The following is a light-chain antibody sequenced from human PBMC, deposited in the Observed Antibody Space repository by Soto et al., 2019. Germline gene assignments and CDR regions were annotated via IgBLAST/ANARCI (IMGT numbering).Light chain of an antibody. CDR2: KAS. J-gene: IGKJ1*01. CDR3: LQYQSYSGT. CDR1: QSISSW. Sequence: DIQMTQSPPTLSASVGDRVTITCRASQSISSWLAWYQQKPGRAPKLLIYKASTLVSGVPSRFSGSGSETEFTLAINSLQPDDFATYYCLQYQSYSGTFGQGTKVDIK. V-gene: IGKV1-5*03.